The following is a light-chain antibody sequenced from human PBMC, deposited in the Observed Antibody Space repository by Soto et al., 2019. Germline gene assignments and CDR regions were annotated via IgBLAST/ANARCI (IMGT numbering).Light chain of an antibody. CDR3: QQRPSWT. J-gene: IGKJ1*01. V-gene: IGKV3-11*01. Sequence: EIVLTQSPATLSLSPGERATLSCRASQSISSYLAWYQQKPGQAPRLLIYDASNRATGIPARFSGSGSGTDFTLTISSLEPVDFAVYYCQQRPSWTFGQGTKVEI. CDR1: QSISSY. CDR2: DAS.